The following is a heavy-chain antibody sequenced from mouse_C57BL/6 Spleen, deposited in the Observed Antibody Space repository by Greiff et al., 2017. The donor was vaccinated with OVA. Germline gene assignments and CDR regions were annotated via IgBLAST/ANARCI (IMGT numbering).Heavy chain of an antibody. Sequence: VQLQQPGAELVRPGSSVKLSCKASGYTFTSYWMHWVQQRPIQGLEWIGNIDPSDSETHYTQKFKDKATLTVDKSSNTAYMKLSSLTTEDSAVDYCARVDYYYGSSLYYFDYWGQGTTLTVSS. V-gene: IGHV1-52*01. CDR3: ARVDYYYGSSLYYFDY. CDR2: IDPSDSET. CDR1: GYTFTSYW. D-gene: IGHD1-1*01. J-gene: IGHJ2*01.